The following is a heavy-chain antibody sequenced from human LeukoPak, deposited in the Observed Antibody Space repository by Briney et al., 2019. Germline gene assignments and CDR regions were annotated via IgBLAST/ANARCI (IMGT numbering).Heavy chain of an antibody. J-gene: IGHJ4*02. D-gene: IGHD5-24*01. Sequence: GGSLRLSCAASGFTFSSYSMNWVRQAPGKGLEWVSFIRYDSTKKYFAESVKGRFTISRDNSKNTLYLEMNSLTVDDTAVYYCAREMTTGGQDYWGQGTLVTVSS. CDR1: GFTFSSYS. CDR3: AREMTTGGQDY. CDR2: IRYDSTKK. V-gene: IGHV3-30*02.